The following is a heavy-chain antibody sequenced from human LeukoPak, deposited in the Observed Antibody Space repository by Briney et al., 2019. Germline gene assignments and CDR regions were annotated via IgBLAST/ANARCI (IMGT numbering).Heavy chain of an antibody. CDR3: AIFLGYSSGWYKGNWFDP. Sequence: ASVKVSCKASGYTFTSYDINWVRQATGQGLEWMGWVNPNSGNTGYAQKFQGRVTMTRNTSLSTAYMELSSLRSEDTAVYYCAIFLGYSSGWYKGNWFDPWGQGTLVTVSS. J-gene: IGHJ5*02. CDR1: GYTFTSYD. CDR2: VNPNSGNT. V-gene: IGHV1-8*01. D-gene: IGHD6-19*01.